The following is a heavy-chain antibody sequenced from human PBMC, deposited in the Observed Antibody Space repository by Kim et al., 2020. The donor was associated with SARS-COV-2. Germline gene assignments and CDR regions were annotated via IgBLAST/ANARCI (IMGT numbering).Heavy chain of an antibody. D-gene: IGHD6-13*01. CDR1: GDSISGYY. CDR2: VFYLGST. CDR3: ARSSSSWNNWLDL. Sequence: SETLSLTCTVFGDSISGYYWNWIRQSPGKGLEWIGYVFYLGSTNYNPSLRSRVTISVATSTNQFSLQLTTGTAADTAVCYCARSSSSWNNWLDLWGQGTLVTVSS. V-gene: IGHV4-59*01. J-gene: IGHJ5*01.